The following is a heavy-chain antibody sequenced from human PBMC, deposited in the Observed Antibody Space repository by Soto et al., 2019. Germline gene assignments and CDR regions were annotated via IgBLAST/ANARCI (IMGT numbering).Heavy chain of an antibody. V-gene: IGHV3-23*01. CDR3: AKGYARPPLRFLEWLFSY. CDR1: GFTFSSYA. J-gene: IGHJ4*02. D-gene: IGHD3-3*01. CDR2: ISGSGGST. Sequence: GGSLRFSCAASGFTFSSYAMSWVRQAPGKGLEWVSAISGSGGSTYYADSVKGRFTISRDNSKNTLYLQMNSLRAEDTAVYYCAKGYARPPLRFLEWLFSYWGQGTLVTVSS.